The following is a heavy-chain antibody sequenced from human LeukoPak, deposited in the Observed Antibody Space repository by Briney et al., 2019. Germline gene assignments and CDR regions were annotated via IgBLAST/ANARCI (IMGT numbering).Heavy chain of an antibody. CDR2: ISSSSSTI. D-gene: IGHD5-12*01. J-gene: IGHJ4*02. V-gene: IGHV3-48*01. CDR3: ARKTLNSGYDYGFDY. Sequence: PGGSLRLSCAASGFTFSSYSMNWVRQAPGKGLEWVSYISSSSSTIYYADSVKGRFTISRDNAKNSLYLQMSSLRAEDTAVYYCARKTLNSGYDYGFDYWGQGTLVTVSS. CDR1: GFTFSSYS.